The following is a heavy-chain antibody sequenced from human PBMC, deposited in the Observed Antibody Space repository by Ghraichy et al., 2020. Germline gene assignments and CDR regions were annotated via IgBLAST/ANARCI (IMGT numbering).Heavy chain of an antibody. D-gene: IGHD2-21*01. CDR2: IHHSGST. Sequence: SETLSLTCTVSGGSISNSNYYWGWIRQPPGKRLEWIGSIHHSGSTYYNPSLESRVTISVDKSKNQFSLNVTSVTAADKAVYYCAGSFVVIRYFALWGRGTLVTVSS. CDR3: AGSFVVIRYFAL. V-gene: IGHV4-39*01. CDR1: GGSISNSNYY. J-gene: IGHJ2*01.